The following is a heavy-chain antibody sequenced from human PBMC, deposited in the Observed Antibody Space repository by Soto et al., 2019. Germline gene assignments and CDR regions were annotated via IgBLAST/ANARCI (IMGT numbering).Heavy chain of an antibody. J-gene: IGHJ4*02. CDR2: IRASNGNT. Sequence: ASVKVSCEASGYTFTSYGISWVRQAPGQGLEWRGWIRASNGNTNYAQKLQGRVTMTTDTSTSTAYMEMRSMRSDYTVVYYWASSVADQDFDHWGQGTLVTVSS. V-gene: IGHV1-18*01. D-gene: IGHD2-15*01. CDR1: GYTFTSYG. CDR3: ASSVADQDFDH.